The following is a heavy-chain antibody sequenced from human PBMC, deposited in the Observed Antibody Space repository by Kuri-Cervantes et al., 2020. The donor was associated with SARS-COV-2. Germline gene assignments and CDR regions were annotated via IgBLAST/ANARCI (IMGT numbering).Heavy chain of an antibody. CDR1: GESFSGYY. CDR2: INHSGST. Sequence: SETLSLTCAYYGESFSGYYWNWVRQPPGKGLEWIGEINHSGSTNYNPSLKSRVTISVDTSKNQFSLKLSSVTAADTAVYYCARARIAAAFVDYWGQGTLVTVSS. CDR3: ARARIAAAFVDY. D-gene: IGHD6-13*01. V-gene: IGHV4-34*01. J-gene: IGHJ4*02.